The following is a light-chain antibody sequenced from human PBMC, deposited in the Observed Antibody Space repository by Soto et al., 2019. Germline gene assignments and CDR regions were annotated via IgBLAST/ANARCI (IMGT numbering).Light chain of an antibody. CDR3: QQYNYWPYT. V-gene: IGKV3-15*01. CDR1: QTIDNT. CDR2: DAS. Sequence: ELVMTQSPATLSVSPGERATLSCRASQTIDNTLAWYQRKPGQAPRLLIDDASTRATGVPARFSGSGSGTDFTLTISSLQSEDFAVYYCQQYNYWPYTLGQGTKVDI. J-gene: IGKJ2*01.